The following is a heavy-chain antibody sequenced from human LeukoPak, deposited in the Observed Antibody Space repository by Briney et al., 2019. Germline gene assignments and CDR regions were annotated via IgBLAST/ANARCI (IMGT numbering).Heavy chain of an antibody. CDR2: IIPIFGTA. V-gene: IGHV1-69*01. J-gene: IGHJ4*02. CDR1: GGTFSSYA. Sequence: GASVKVSCKASGGTFSSYAISWVRQAPGQGLEWMGGIIPIFGTANYAQKFQGRVTITADESTSTAYMELSSLRSEDTAVYYCASSRERHGVDYWGQGTLVTVSS. CDR3: ASSRERHGVDY. D-gene: IGHD1-26*01.